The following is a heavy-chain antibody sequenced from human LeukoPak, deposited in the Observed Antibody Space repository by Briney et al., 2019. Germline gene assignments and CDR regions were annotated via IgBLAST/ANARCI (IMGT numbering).Heavy chain of an antibody. CDR1: GFTFSSYA. CDR3: ARATSFDY. V-gene: IGHV3-48*03. J-gene: IGHJ4*02. CDR2: IALSGSAI. Sequence: GGSLRLSCAASGFTFSSYAMNWVRQAPGKGLEWVSYIALSGSAIYYADSVKGRFTIARDNAKDSLYLQMNSLRAEDTAVYYCARATSFDYWGQGTLVTVSS.